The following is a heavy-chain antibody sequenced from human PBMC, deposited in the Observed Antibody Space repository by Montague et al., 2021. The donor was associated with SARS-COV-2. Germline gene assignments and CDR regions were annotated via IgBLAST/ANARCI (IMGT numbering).Heavy chain of an antibody. CDR2: IYWDDDK. D-gene: IGHD1-14*01. CDR3: VGGGTRPEI. CDR1: GFSLSTSGVG. Sequence: PALVKPTQTLTLTRTFSGFSLSTSGVGVGWIRQPPGKALEWLIVIYWDDDKHYSPSLKSRLTITKDTSKNQVVLKMTNMDPVDTGTYYCVGGGTRPEIWGQGTMVTVSS. V-gene: IGHV2-5*04. J-gene: IGHJ3*02.